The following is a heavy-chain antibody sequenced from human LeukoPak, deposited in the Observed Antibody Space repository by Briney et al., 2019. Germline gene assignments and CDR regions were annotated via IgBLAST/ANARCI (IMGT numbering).Heavy chain of an antibody. V-gene: IGHV5-51*01. D-gene: IGHD5-24*01. CDR2: IHPGDSDT. CDR1: GYSFTSYW. J-gene: IGHJ4*02. CDR3: ATHPGGLQSGFDN. Sequence: GESLKISCKGSGYSFTSYWIGWVRQMPGKGLEYVGIIHPGDSDTRYSPSFQGQVTISVDRSSSTAYLQWSRLKASDTAMYYCATHPGGLQSGFDNWGQGTLVTVFS.